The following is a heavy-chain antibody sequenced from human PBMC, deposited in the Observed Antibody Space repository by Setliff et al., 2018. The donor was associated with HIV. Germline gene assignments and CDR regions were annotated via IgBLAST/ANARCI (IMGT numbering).Heavy chain of an antibody. CDR3: ARDTVGDSRVTEFDY. V-gene: IGHV4-59*12. Sequence: KPSETLSLTCTVSGGSITGYYWSWIRQPPGKGLEWIGWIYYSGNTRYNPSLKSRVTISLDTSKNQLSLRLSSMTAADTAVYYCARDTVGDSRVTEFDYWGQGTLVTVSS. CDR2: IYYSGNT. J-gene: IGHJ4*02. D-gene: IGHD2-21*02. CDR1: GGSITGYY.